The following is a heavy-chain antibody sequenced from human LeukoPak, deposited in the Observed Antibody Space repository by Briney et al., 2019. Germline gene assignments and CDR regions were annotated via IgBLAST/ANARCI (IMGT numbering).Heavy chain of an antibody. V-gene: IGHV1-69*06. CDR3: ARVGNYDILTGYYTFDY. D-gene: IGHD3-9*01. Sequence: SVKVSCKASGGTFSSYAISWVRQAPGQGLEWMGGVIPIFGTANYAQKFQGRVTITADKSTSTAYMELSSLRSEDTAVYYCARVGNYDILTGYYTFDYWGQGTLVTVSS. CDR1: GGTFSSYA. J-gene: IGHJ4*02. CDR2: VIPIFGTA.